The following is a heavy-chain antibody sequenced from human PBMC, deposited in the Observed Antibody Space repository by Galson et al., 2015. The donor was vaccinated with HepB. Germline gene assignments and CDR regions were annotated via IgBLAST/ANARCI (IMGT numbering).Heavy chain of an antibody. V-gene: IGHV4-61*02. CDR1: GGSVPRGTYY. Sequence: TLSLTCTVSGGSVPRGTYYWSWIRQPAGKGLEWIGRISTSGSINYNPSLASRVTIALDTSKNQFSLQLSAVTAADTARYFCASGLVRGYYYYGKDVWGQGTTVTVSS. D-gene: IGHD3-3*01. CDR3: ASGLVRGYYYYGKDV. CDR2: ISTSGSI. J-gene: IGHJ6*02.